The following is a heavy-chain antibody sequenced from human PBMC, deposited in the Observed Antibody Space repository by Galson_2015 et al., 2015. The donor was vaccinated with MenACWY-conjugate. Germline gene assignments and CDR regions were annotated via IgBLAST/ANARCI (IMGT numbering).Heavy chain of an antibody. CDR2: IKSKTRSGTP. Sequence: SLRLSCAASGFTFSNAWMTWVRQAPGKGLEWVGRIKSKTRSGTPDYAAPVNGRFTISRDDSRNTVYLEMNGLKAEDTGLYYCTTDYFGQYFFDSWGQGTPVTVSS. CDR1: GFTFSNAW. V-gene: IGHV3-15*01. J-gene: IGHJ4*02. CDR3: TTDYFGQYFFDS. D-gene: IGHD2/OR15-2a*01.